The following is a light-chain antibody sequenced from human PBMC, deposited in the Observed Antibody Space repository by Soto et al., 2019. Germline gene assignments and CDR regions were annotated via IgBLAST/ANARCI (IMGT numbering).Light chain of an antibody. CDR2: DVS. CDR3: SSYTTSNTRQIV. J-gene: IGLJ1*01. V-gene: IGLV2-14*03. Sequence: LTQPASGSGSPGQSITISCTGTSSDVGGYNYVSWYQHHPGKAPKLMIFDVSNRPSGVSNRFSGSKSGNTASLTISGLQPEDEADYYCSSYTTSNTRQIVFGTGSKVTVL. CDR1: SSDVGGYNY.